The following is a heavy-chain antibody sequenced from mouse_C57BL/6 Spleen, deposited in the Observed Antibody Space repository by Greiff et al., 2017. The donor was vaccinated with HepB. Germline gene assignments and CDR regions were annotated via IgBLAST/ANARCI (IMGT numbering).Heavy chain of an antibody. J-gene: IGHJ4*01. D-gene: IGHD1-1*01. CDR2: ILPGSGST. CDR3: ARSPIYYCGSSYSSYAMDY. CDR1: GYTFTGYW. Sequence: QVQLQQSGAELMKPGASVKLSCKATGYTFTGYWIEWVKQRPGHGLEWIGEILPGSGSTNYNEKFKGKATFTADPSSNTAYMQLSSLTTEDSAIYYCARSPIYYCGSSYSSYAMDYWGQGTSVTVSS. V-gene: IGHV1-9*01.